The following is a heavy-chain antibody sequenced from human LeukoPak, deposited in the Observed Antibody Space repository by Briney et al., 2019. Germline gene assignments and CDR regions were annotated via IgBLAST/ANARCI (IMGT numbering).Heavy chain of an antibody. Sequence: GGSLRLSCAASGFTFSSYWMNWARQAPGKGLEWVASINHNGNVNYYVDSVKGRFTISRDNAKNSLYLQMSNLRAEDTAVYFCARGDGLDVWGQGATVTVSS. CDR3: ARGDGLDV. CDR2: INHNGNVN. J-gene: IGHJ6*02. D-gene: IGHD3-16*01. CDR1: GFTFSSYW. V-gene: IGHV3-7*03.